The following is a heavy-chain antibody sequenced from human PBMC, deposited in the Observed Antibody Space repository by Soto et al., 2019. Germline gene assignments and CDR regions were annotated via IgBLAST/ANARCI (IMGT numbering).Heavy chain of an antibody. CDR2: IGTAGDT. CDR3: ARARGMITFGGVIVSKYYFDY. CDR1: GFTFSSYD. D-gene: IGHD3-16*02. V-gene: IGHV3-13*01. Sequence: LRLSCAASGFTFSSYDMHWVRQATGKGLEWVSAIGTAGDTYYPGSVKGRFTISRENAKNSLYLQMNSLRAGDTAVYYCARARGMITFGGVIVSKYYFDYWGQGPLVTGSS. J-gene: IGHJ4*02.